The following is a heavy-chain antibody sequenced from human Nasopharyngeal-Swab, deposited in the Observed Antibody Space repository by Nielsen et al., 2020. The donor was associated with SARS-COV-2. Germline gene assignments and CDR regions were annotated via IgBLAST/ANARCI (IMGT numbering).Heavy chain of an antibody. V-gene: IGHV3-30*03. CDR3: ARDIGHSSGWYSYYSYGMDV. CDR2: ISYDGSKK. Sequence: GGSLRLSCAAPGFTFGYYGMHWVRQAPGKGLEWVAVISYDGSKKYYVDSVKGRLTISRDNSKNTLYLQMNSLRAEDTAVYYCARDIGHSSGWYSYYSYGMDVWGQGTTVTVSS. D-gene: IGHD6-19*01. CDR1: GFTFGYYG. J-gene: IGHJ6*02.